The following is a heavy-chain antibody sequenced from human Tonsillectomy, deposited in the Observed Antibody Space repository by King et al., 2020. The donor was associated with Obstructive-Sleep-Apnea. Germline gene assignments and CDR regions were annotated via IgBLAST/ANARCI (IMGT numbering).Heavy chain of an antibody. V-gene: IGHV3-30-3*01. CDR3: ARRRVRGATYYYGMDV. D-gene: IGHD3-10*01. Sequence: VQLVESGGGVDQPGRSLRLSCAVSGFSFSSYAMHWVRQAPGKGLEWVAVISYDGSNKHYADSVKGRFTISRDHSKNTLYLQMNSLRAEDTAVYYCARRRVRGATYYYGMDVWGQGTTVTVSS. J-gene: IGHJ6*02. CDR2: ISYDGSNK. CDR1: GFSFSSYA.